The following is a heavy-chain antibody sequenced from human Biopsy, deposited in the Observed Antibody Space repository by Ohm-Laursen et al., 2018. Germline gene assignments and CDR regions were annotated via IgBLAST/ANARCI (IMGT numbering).Heavy chain of an antibody. CDR2: IRDKANSYTT. J-gene: IGHJ5*01. V-gene: IGHV3-72*01. CDR3: ARAGRYCSGGGCYSWFDS. Sequence: SLSLSRAGSGFSFSDNYMDWVCQAPGPGLERVGRIRDKANSYTTDYAASEKRRFIISRDDSKNSLFLQMNSLKTEDTALYYCARAGRYCSGGGCYSWFDSWGQGTLVTVSS. D-gene: IGHD2-15*01. CDR1: GFSFSDNY.